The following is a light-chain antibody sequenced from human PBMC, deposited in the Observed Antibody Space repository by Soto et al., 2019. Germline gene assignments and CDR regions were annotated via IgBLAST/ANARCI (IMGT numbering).Light chain of an antibody. CDR1: QSVSSN. Sequence: EIVMTQSPATLSVSPGERATLSCRASQSVSSNLAWYQQKPGQAPRLLIYDASTRATDIPARCSGSGSGTEFTLTISSLQSEDFALYYCQQYNNWPYTFGQGTKLEIK. CDR2: DAS. CDR3: QQYNNWPYT. J-gene: IGKJ2*01. V-gene: IGKV3-15*01.